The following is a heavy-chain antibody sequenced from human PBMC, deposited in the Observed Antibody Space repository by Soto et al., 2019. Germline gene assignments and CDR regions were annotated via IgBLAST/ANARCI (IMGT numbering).Heavy chain of an antibody. D-gene: IGHD3-22*01. CDR2: INHSGST. J-gene: IGHJ4*02. Sequence: PSETLSLTCAVYGGSFSGYYWSWIRQPPGKGQEWIGEINHSGSTNYNPSLKSRVTISVDTSKNQFSLNLSSVTAADTAVYYCARAPYDSSGYYYVSYFDYWGQGNMVTVSS. CDR1: GGSFSGYY. CDR3: ARAPYDSSGYYYVSYFDY. V-gene: IGHV4-34*01.